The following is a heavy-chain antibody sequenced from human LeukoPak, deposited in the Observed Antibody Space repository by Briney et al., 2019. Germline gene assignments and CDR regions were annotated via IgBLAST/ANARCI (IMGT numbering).Heavy chain of an antibody. V-gene: IGHV4-34*01. Sequence: PSETLSLTCAVYGGSFSGYYWSWIRQPPGKGLEWIGSIYYSGSTYYNPSLKSRVTISVDTSKNQFSLKLSSVTAADTAVYYCARRYYYGSGSYFPWGQGTLVTVSS. D-gene: IGHD3-10*01. J-gene: IGHJ5*02. CDR1: GGSFSGYY. CDR3: ARRYYYGSGSYFP. CDR2: IYYSGST.